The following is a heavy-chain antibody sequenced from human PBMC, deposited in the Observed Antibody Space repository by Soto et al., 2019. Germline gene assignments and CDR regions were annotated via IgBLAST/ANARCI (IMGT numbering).Heavy chain of an antibody. CDR1: GFTFSSYG. D-gene: IGHD6-19*01. CDR2: ISYDGSNK. CDR3: AKDGGRYSSGRGYYYYYGMDV. V-gene: IGHV3-30*18. J-gene: IGHJ6*02. Sequence: PGGSLRLSCAASGFTFSSYGMHWVRQAPGKGLEWVAVISYDGSNKYYADSVKGRFTISRDNSKNTLYLQMNSLRAEDTAVYYCAKDGGRYSSGRGYYYYYGMDVWGQGTTVTVSS.